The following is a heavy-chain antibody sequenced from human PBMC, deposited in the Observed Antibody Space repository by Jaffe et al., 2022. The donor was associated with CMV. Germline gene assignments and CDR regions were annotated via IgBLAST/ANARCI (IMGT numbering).Heavy chain of an antibody. Sequence: EVQLVESGGGLVQPGRSLRLSCTASGFTFGDYAMSWVRQAPGKGLEWVGFIRSKAYGGTTEYAASVKGRFTISRDDSKSIAYLQMNSLKTEDTAVYYCTREKYYYDSSGEPLHHDYWGQGTLVTVSS. J-gene: IGHJ4*02. CDR2: IRSKAYGGTT. V-gene: IGHV3-49*04. D-gene: IGHD3-22*01. CDR1: GFTFGDYA. CDR3: TREKYYYDSSGEPLHHDY.